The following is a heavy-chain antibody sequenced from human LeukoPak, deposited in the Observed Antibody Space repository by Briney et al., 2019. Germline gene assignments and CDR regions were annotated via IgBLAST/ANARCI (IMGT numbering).Heavy chain of an antibody. D-gene: IGHD3-10*01. CDR3: AREGRYYYGSGSYAGAFDI. V-gene: IGHV1-18*04. CDR1: GYTFTSYG. CDR2: ISAYNGNT. Sequence: ASVMVSCKASGYTFTSYGISWVRQAPGQGLEWMGWISAYNGNTNYAQKLQGRVTMTTDTSTSTAYMELRSLRSDDTAVYYCAREGRYYYGSGSYAGAFDIWGQGTMVTVSS. J-gene: IGHJ3*02.